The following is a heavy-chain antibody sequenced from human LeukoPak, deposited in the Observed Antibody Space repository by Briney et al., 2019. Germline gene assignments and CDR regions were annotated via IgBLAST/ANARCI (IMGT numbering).Heavy chain of an antibody. D-gene: IGHD2-2*01. Sequence: GGPLTLPCAPSGFTLSGYAMSWVRQAPGRGLEGVSAISGSGGSKYYADSVKSRFTISRDNSKNTLYLQMNSLRAEDTAVYYCAKDRIDCSSTSCYSWFDPWGQGTLVTVSS. V-gene: IGHV3-23*01. CDR1: GFTLSGYA. CDR3: AKDRIDCSSTSCYSWFDP. CDR2: ISGSGGSK. J-gene: IGHJ5*02.